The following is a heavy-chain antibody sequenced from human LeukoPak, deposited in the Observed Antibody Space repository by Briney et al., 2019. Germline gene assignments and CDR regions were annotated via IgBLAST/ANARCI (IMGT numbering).Heavy chain of an antibody. CDR2: IYYSGST. V-gene: IGHV4-39*07. J-gene: IGHJ6*02. Sequence: SETLSLTCTVSGGSIRSSSYYWGWIRQPPGKGLEWIGTIYYSGSTYYNPSLKSRVTISVDTSKNEFSLKLSSVTAADTAVYYCARADAYYYGMDVWAQGTTVTVSS. CDR1: GGSIRSSSYY. CDR3: ARADAYYYGMDV.